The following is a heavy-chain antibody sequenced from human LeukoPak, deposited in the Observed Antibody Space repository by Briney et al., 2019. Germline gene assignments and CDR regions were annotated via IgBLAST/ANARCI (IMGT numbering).Heavy chain of an antibody. CDR3: TTLTSPPHYYDSSHFGY. V-gene: IGHV3-15*01. CDR1: GFTFSNAW. Sequence: GGSLRLSCAASGFTFSNAWMSWVRQAPGKGLEWVGRIKSKTDGGTTDYAAPVKGRFTISRDDSKNTLYLQMNSLKTEDTAVYYCTTLTSPPHYYDSSHFGYWGQGTLVTVSS. J-gene: IGHJ4*02. CDR2: IKSKTDGGTT. D-gene: IGHD3-22*01.